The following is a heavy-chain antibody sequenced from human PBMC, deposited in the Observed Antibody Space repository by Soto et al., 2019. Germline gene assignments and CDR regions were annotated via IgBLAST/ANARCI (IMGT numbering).Heavy chain of an antibody. CDR1: GFTFTNYW. CDR3: AKREGTISPCPAPLNWFDP. Sequence: GGSLRLSCVASGFTFTNYWMTWVRQAPGKGLEWVANINQDGSERTHVDSVKGRFTVSRDNAKNSLYLQMNSLRADDTAVYYCAKREGTISPCPAPLNWFDPWGQGTLVTVSS. J-gene: IGHJ5*02. V-gene: IGHV3-7*03. CDR2: INQDGSER. D-gene: IGHD3-3*01.